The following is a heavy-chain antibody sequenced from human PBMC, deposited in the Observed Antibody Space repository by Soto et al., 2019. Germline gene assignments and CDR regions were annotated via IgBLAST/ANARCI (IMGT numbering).Heavy chain of an antibody. CDR1: GGSFSGYY. J-gene: IGHJ5*02. D-gene: IGHD3-3*01. Sequence: SETLSLTCAVYGGSFSGYYWSWIRQPPGKGLEWIGEINHSGSTNYNPSLKSRVTISVDTSKNQFSLRLSSVTAADTAVYYCARVGPTIFGVKQNWFDPWGQGTLVTVSS. V-gene: IGHV4-34*01. CDR2: INHSGST. CDR3: ARVGPTIFGVKQNWFDP.